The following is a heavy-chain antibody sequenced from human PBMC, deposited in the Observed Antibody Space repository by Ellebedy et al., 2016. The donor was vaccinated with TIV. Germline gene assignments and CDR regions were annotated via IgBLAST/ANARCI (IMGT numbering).Heavy chain of an antibody. CDR3: ARDPVGVGPAFDV. Sequence: PGGSLRLSCAASGFTFSSYWMHWVRQAPGKGLEWISYISDSDNTIYYADSVKGRFTISRDNAKNSLYLQMNSLRAEDTAIYYCARDPVGVGPAFDVWGQGTMVTVSS. J-gene: IGHJ3*01. D-gene: IGHD4-23*01. CDR2: ISDSDNTI. CDR1: GFTFSSYW. V-gene: IGHV3-48*04.